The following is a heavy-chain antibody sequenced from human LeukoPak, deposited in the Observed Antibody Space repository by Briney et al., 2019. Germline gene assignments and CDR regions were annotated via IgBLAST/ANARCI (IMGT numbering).Heavy chain of an antibody. J-gene: IGHJ4*02. Sequence: PSETLSLTCAVYGGSFSGYYWSWIRQPSGKGLEWIGEINHSGSTNYNPSLKSRVTISVDTSKNQFSLKLSSVTAADTAVYYCSSVTQAGEYWGQGTLVTVSS. V-gene: IGHV4-34*01. D-gene: IGHD1-14*01. CDR3: SSVTQAGEY. CDR2: INHSGST. CDR1: GGSFSGYY.